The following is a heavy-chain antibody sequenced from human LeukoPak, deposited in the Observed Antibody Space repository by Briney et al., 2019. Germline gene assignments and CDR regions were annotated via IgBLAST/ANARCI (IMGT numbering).Heavy chain of an antibody. V-gene: IGHV3-23*01. CDR3: AKAGVISGWDY. Sequence: GGSLRLSCAASGFALSNYPMGWVRQAPGKGLEWVSGIGEEKSGSWTKSADSVKGRFTISRDNSENTLYLQMDSLTVDDTAVYYCAKAGVISGWDYWGQGVLVTVSS. CDR1: GFALSNYP. CDR2: IGEEKSGSWT. D-gene: IGHD3-3*02. J-gene: IGHJ4*02.